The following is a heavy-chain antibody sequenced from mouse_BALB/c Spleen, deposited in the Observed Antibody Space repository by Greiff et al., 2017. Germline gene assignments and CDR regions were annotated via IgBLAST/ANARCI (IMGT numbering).Heavy chain of an antibody. V-gene: IGHV2-6-7*01. CDR2: IWGDGST. Sequence: VQRVESGPGLVAPSQSLSITCTVSGFSLTGYGVNWVRQPPGKGLEWLGMIWGDGSTDYNSALKSRLSISKDNSKSQVFLKMNSLQTDDTARYYCARVYDGYYWYFDVWGAGTTVTVSS. J-gene: IGHJ1*01. CDR1: GFSLTGYG. D-gene: IGHD2-3*01. CDR3: ARVYDGYYWYFDV.